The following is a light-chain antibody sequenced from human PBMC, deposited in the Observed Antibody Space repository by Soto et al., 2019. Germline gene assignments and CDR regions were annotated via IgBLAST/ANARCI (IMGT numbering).Light chain of an antibody. V-gene: IGKV3-11*01. J-gene: IGKJ4*01. CDR3: QQRSNWPLLT. Sequence: IVLTQSTATLSLSPGERATLSCRASQSVSSYLAWYQQKPGQAPRLLIYDASNRATGIPARFSGSGSGTDFTLTISSLEPEDFAVYYCQQRSNWPLLTFGGGTKVDIK. CDR1: QSVSSY. CDR2: DAS.